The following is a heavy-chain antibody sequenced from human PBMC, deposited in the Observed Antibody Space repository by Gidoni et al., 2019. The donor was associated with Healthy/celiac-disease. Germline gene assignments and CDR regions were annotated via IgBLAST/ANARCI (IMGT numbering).Heavy chain of an antibody. CDR1: RGTFSSYA. CDR2: IIPIFGTA. V-gene: IGHV1-69*14. Sequence: QVHLVHSVAAVKKPGSSVTVSCKASRGTFSSYAISWVRQAPGQGLEWMGGIIPIFGTANYAQKFQGRVTITADKSTSTAYMELSSLRSEDTAVYYCAVELELGWFDPWGQGTLVTVSS. CDR3: AVELELGWFDP. J-gene: IGHJ5*02. D-gene: IGHD1-7*01.